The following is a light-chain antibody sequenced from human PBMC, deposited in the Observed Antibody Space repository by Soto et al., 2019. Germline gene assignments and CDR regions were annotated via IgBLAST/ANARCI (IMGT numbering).Light chain of an antibody. CDR1: SSDVGAYNY. J-gene: IGLJ1*01. Sequence: QSALTQPASVSGSPGQSIAISCTGTSSDVGAYNYVSWYQQHPGKVPKLVIYDVTNRPSGVSDRFSGSKSGNTASLTISGRQAEDEADYYCSSYTINTTPYVFGTGTKVTVL. CDR3: SSYTINTTPYV. V-gene: IGLV2-14*01. CDR2: DVT.